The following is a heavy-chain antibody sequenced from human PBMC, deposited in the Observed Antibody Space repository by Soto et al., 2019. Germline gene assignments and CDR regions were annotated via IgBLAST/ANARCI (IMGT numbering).Heavy chain of an antibody. CDR2: SRDKGNSYST. J-gene: IGHJ4*02. Sequence: EVHLVESGGGLVQPGGSLRLSCAGSGFSFSDYYIDWVRQAPGKGLEWVGRSRDKGNSYSTDYAASVKGRFTVSRDTSKNSLYLKMNSLKADDTALYYCARSIPGRTSFDCWGQGTLVTVSS. D-gene: IGHD1-1*01. V-gene: IGHV3-72*01. CDR1: GFSFSDYY. CDR3: ARSIPGRTSFDC.